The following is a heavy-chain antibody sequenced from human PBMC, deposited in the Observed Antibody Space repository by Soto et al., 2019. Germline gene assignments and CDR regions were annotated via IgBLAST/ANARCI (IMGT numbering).Heavy chain of an antibody. CDR2: ISYDGSNK. CDR3: ARVLRFLEWSKVNYGMDV. J-gene: IGHJ6*02. Sequence: LRLSCAASGFTFSSYGMHWVRQAPGKGLEWVAVISYDGSNKYYADSVKGRFTISRDNSKNTLYLQMNSLRAEDTAVYYCARVLRFLEWSKVNYGMDVWGQGTTVTVSS. V-gene: IGHV3-30*03. CDR1: GFTFSSYG. D-gene: IGHD3-3*01.